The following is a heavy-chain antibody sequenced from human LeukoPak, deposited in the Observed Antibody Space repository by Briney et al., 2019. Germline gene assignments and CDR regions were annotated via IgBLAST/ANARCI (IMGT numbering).Heavy chain of an antibody. Sequence: SETLSLTCTVSGGFISSYYWSWIRQPPGKGLEWIGYIYYSGSTNYNPSLKSRVTISVDTSKNQFSLKLRSVTAADTAVYYCARTTEAHSWRTRYYSYYMDVWGKGTTVTVSS. CDR2: IYYSGST. J-gene: IGHJ6*03. D-gene: IGHD6-13*01. CDR3: ARTTEAHSWRTRYYSYYMDV. CDR1: GGFISSYY. V-gene: IGHV4-59*01.